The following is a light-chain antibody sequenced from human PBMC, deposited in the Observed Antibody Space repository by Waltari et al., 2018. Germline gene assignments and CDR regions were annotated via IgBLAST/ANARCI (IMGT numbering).Light chain of an antibody. V-gene: IGKV3-11*01. CDR1: ESVSSN. Sequence: EIVVTQSPATLSLSPGEGATLSCRTSESVSSNLAWFQQKNGKPPRLVSFDAASRAADTPARFSGGGSGTDYTLTISSLEPEDFATYYCQQRSAWPTTFGQGTRLEI. CDR3: QQRSAWPTT. CDR2: DAA. J-gene: IGKJ5*01.